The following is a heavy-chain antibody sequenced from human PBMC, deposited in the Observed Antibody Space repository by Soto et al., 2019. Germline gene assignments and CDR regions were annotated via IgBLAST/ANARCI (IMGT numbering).Heavy chain of an antibody. Sequence: SVKVSCKASGFTFTSSAMQWVRQARGQRLEWVGWIVVGSGNTNYAQKFQERVTITRDMSTSTAYMELSSLRSEDTAVYYCAAIEYSSSSAAPAGFDPWGQGTLVTVSS. CDR3: AAIEYSSSSAAPAGFDP. J-gene: IGHJ5*02. D-gene: IGHD6-6*01. V-gene: IGHV1-58*02. CDR1: GFTFTSSA. CDR2: IVVGSGNT.